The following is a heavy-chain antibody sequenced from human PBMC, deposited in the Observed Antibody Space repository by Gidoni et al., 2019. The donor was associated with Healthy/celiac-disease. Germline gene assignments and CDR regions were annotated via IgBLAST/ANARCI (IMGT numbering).Heavy chain of an antibody. J-gene: IGHJ4*02. V-gene: IGHV1-69*04. CDR3: ASERGYSYGNFDY. CDR1: GGTFSSYA. Sequence: QVQLVQSGAEVKKPGSSVKVSCKASGGTFSSYASSWVRQAPGQGLEWMGRIIPILGIANDAQKFQGRVTITADKSTSTAYMELSSLRSEDTAVYYCASERGYSYGNFDYWGQGTLVTVSS. D-gene: IGHD5-18*01. CDR2: IIPILGIA.